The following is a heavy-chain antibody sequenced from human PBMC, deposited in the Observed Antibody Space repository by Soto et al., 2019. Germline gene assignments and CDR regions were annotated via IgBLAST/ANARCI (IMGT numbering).Heavy chain of an antibody. J-gene: IGHJ6*02. CDR2: ISSSSSTI. CDR3: ARVLTEEDIVLVPAAIYYYYGMDV. Sequence: WGPLRLCCAASGFTFSSYSMSWIRQAPGKGLEWVSYISSSSSTIYYADSVKGRFTISRDNAKNSLYLQMNSLRDEDTAVYYCARVLTEEDIVLVPAAIYYYYGMDVWGQGTTVTVSS. CDR1: GFTFSSYS. D-gene: IGHD2-2*01. V-gene: IGHV3-48*02.